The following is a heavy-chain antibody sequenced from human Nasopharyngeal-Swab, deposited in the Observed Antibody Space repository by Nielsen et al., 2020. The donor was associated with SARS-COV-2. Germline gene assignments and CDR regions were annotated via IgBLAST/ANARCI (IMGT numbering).Heavy chain of an antibody. V-gene: IGHV1-69*13. CDR3: ARDSFVVVPAAIPYYYYYMDV. J-gene: IGHJ6*03. Sequence: SVKVSCKASGGTFSSYAISWVRQAPGQGLEWMGGIIPIFGTANYAQKFQGRVTITADESTSTAYMELSSLRSEETAVYYCARDSFVVVPAAIPYYYYYMDVWGKGTTVTVSS. D-gene: IGHD2-2*01. CDR1: GGTFSSYA. CDR2: IIPIFGTA.